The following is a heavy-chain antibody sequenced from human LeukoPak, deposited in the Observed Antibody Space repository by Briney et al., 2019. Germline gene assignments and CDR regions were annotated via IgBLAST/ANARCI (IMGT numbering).Heavy chain of an antibody. CDR2: IYSGGNT. J-gene: IGHJ4*02. CDR1: GFTVSSNY. V-gene: IGHV3-53*05. CDR3: AKDVQRITMVRGVIITPDY. D-gene: IGHD3-10*01. Sequence: QTGGSLRLSCAASGFTVSSNYMSWVRQAPGKGLEWVSVIYSGGNTYYADSVKGRFTISRDNSKNTLYLQMNSLRAEDTAVYYCAKDVQRITMVRGVIITPDYWGQGALVTVSS.